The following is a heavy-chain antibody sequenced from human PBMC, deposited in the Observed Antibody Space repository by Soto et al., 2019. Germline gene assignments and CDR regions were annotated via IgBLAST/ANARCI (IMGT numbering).Heavy chain of an antibody. CDR1: GYTFTSYG. J-gene: IGHJ4*02. CDR2: ISAYNGNT. V-gene: IGHV1-18*01. Sequence: ASVKVSCKASGYTFTSYGISWVRKAPGQGLEWMGWISAYNGNTNYAQKFQGRVTMTTDTSTSTAYMELRSLRSDDTAVYYCARTLNEWLLGLDWGQGTLVTVYS. CDR3: ARTLNEWLLGLD. D-gene: IGHD3-3*01.